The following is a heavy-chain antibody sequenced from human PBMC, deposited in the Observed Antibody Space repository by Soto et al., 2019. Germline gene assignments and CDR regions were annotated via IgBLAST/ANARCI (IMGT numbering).Heavy chain of an antibody. V-gene: IGHV3-23*01. CDR3: AKGGSMIVVVIGNYYFDY. D-gene: IGHD3-22*01. CDR2: ISGSGGST. CDR1: GFTFSSYA. J-gene: IGHJ4*02. Sequence: PGGSLRLSCAASGFTFSSYAMSWVRQAPGKGLEWVSAISGSGGSTYYADSVKGRFTISRDNSKNTLYLQMNSLGAEDTAVYYCAKGGSMIVVVIGNYYFDYWGQGTLVTVSS.